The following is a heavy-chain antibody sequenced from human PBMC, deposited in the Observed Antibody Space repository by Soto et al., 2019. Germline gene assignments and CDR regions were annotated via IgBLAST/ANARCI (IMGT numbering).Heavy chain of an antibody. J-gene: IGHJ6*02. Sequence: GESLKISCAASGFTFSSYAMHWVRQAPGKGLEWVAVISYDGSNKYYADSVKGRFTISRDNSKNTLYLQMNSLRAEDTAVYYCAREIYLDGGNAHYGMDVWGQGTTVTVSS. CDR3: AREIYLDGGNAHYGMDV. V-gene: IGHV3-30-3*01. CDR2: ISYDGSNK. D-gene: IGHD2-15*01. CDR1: GFTFSSYA.